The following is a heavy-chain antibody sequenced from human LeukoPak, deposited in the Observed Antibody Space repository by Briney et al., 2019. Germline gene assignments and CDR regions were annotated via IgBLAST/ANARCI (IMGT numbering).Heavy chain of an antibody. J-gene: IGHJ4*02. D-gene: IGHD3-3*02. CDR3: ARDLSGIRY. Sequence: LTLSCVPSRWSFRKYSMILLRQAPPKGLEWVSSISSSSSYIYYADSAKGRFTTTRDNAKNSLYLQMNSLRAEDTAVYYCARDLSGIRYWGQGTLVTVSS. CDR2: ISSSSSYI. V-gene: IGHV3-21*01. CDR1: RWSFRKYS.